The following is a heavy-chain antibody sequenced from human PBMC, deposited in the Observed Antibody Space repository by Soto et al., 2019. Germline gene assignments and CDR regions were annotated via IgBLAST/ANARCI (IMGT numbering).Heavy chain of an antibody. J-gene: IGHJ4*02. CDR1: GGSISSYY. V-gene: IGHV4-59*08. D-gene: IGHD3-10*01. CDR2: MYNSGST. Sequence: QVQLQESGPGLVKPSETLSLTCTVSGGSISSYYWTWIRQPPGKGLEWIGFMYNSGSTHYNPSLKSRVTISLVTAKHQFSLTLRSVTAADTAVYYCASMGYHYGSGSYPLDYWGQGTLVTVSS. CDR3: ASMGYHYGSGSYPLDY.